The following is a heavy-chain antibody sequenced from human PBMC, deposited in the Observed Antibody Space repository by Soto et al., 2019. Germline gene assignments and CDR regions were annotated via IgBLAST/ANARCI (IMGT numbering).Heavy chain of an antibody. J-gene: IGHJ6*04. Sequence: GGSLRPSCAASGLTFSSYCMHCVRQAPGKGLVWEAVIWYDGSNKYYADSVKGRFTISRDNSKNTLYLQMNSVRAEYTAVYYSERDVGQYPMSGYYYYGMDVWGKGTTVTVSS. CDR2: IWYDGSNK. CDR3: ERDVGQYPMSGYYYYGMDV. D-gene: IGHD3-3*01. CDR1: GLTFSSYC. V-gene: IGHV3-33*01.